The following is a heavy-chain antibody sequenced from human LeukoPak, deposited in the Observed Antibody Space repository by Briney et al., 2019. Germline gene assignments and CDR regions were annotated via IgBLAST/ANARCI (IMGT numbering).Heavy chain of an antibody. D-gene: IGHD3-10*01. CDR1: GGSINNYY. CDR3: ARGGGLFDY. V-gene: IGHV4-59*01. Sequence: SETLSLTCNVSGGSINNYYWSWLRQPPGKGLEWIGYIYFTGGTNYNPSLKSRVTMSIDTSKTQFSLKLNSVTAAATAFYYCARGGGLFDYWGQGSLVTVSS. CDR2: IYFTGGT. J-gene: IGHJ4*02.